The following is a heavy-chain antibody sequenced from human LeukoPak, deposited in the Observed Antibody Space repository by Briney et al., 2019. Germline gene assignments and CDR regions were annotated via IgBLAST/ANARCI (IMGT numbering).Heavy chain of an antibody. Sequence: GSSLRLSCAASGFTFSSYSMNWVRQAPGKGLEWVSSISSSSDIFYADSVKGRFTISRDNAENSLFLQMNSLRAEDTAVYYCARDFSTAAPGIDYWGQGTLVTVSS. J-gene: IGHJ4*02. V-gene: IGHV3-21*01. CDR1: GFTFSSYS. CDR2: ISSSSDI. D-gene: IGHD6-13*01. CDR3: ARDFSTAAPGIDY.